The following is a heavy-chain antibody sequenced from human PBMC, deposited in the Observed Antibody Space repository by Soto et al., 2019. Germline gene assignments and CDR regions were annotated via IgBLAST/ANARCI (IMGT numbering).Heavy chain of an antibody. CDR3: ARHAIVHNWFDP. J-gene: IGHJ5*02. Sequence: ETLSLTCTVSGGSIRNYYWSWIRQPPGKGLEWIGYIFYSGSTNSNPSLKSRVTFSVDTSKNQFSLKLSSVTAADTAVYYCARHAIVHNWFDPWGQGTLVTVSS. CDR1: GGSIRNYY. D-gene: IGHD2-8*01. V-gene: IGHV4-59*08. CDR2: IFYSGST.